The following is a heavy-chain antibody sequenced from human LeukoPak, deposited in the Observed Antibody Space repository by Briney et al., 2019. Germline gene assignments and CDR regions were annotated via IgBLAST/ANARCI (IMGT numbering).Heavy chain of an antibody. CDR2: IYNSGST. D-gene: IGHD3-22*01. CDR1: GASIISYY. CDR3: ARRSYSSGYYYFDY. V-gene: IGHV4-59*08. Sequence: SETLSLTCTVSGASIISYYWSWIRQSPGKGLEWIGYIYNSGSTNYNPSLKSRVTISVDTSKNQFSLKLSSVTAADTAVYYCARRSYSSGYYYFDYWGQGTLVTVSS. J-gene: IGHJ4*02.